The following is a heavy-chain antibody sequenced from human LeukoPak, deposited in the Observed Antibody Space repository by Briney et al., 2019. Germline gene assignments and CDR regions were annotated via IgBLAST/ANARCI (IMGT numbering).Heavy chain of an antibody. CDR1: GYTFTDYY. CDR2: INPDNGGT. D-gene: IGHD2-2*01. CDR3: TREARVRNWFDP. J-gene: IGHJ5*02. V-gene: IGHV1-2*02. Sequence: ASVTVSCKASGYTFTDYYIHWVRQAPGQGLEWMGWINPDNGGTNYAQKFQGRVTMTRDTSIRTVYMDLSRLRSDDTAVFYCTREARVRNWFDPWGQGTPVTVSS.